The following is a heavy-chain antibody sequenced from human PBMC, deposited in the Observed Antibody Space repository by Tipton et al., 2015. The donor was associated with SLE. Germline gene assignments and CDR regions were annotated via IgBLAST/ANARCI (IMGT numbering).Heavy chain of an antibody. CDR1: GGSISGYY. Sequence: TLSLTCTVSGGSISGYYWSWIRQPAGQGLEWIGRIYTSGSTNYTPSLKSRVTMSVDTSENQFSLKLSSVTAADTAVYYWARRRGSSWYEDYFDYWGQGTLVTVSS. V-gene: IGHV4-4*07. J-gene: IGHJ4*02. CDR2: IYTSGST. D-gene: IGHD6-13*01. CDR3: ARRRGSSWYEDYFDY.